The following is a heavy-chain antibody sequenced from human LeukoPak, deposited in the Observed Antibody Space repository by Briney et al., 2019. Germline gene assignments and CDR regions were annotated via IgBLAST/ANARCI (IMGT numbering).Heavy chain of an antibody. D-gene: IGHD6-19*01. CDR1: GFTFSSSW. Sequence: HPGGSLRLSCAASGFTFSSSWMSWVRQAPGKGLEWVATIKQDGSEKYYVDSVKGRFTVSRDNAQNSLYLQISSLRAEDTAVYYCATVYSGWSNFWGQGTLVTVSS. V-gene: IGHV3-7*03. J-gene: IGHJ4*02. CDR3: ATVYSGWSNF. CDR2: IKQDGSEK.